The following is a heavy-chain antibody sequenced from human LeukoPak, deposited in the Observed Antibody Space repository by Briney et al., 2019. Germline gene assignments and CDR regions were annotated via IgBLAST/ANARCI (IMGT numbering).Heavy chain of an antibody. CDR2: IKGDGIST. V-gene: IGHV3-74*01. CDR3: AKDHYWSIDY. Sequence: GGSLRLSCAASGFDFSSNWMHWVHHAPGQGLVWVSRIKGDGISTNYADSVKGRFTISRDIAKNTLYLQMNSLRAEDTGVYYCAKDHYWSIDYWGRGTLVTVSS. J-gene: IGHJ4*02. CDR1: GFDFSSNW. D-gene: IGHD3-3*01.